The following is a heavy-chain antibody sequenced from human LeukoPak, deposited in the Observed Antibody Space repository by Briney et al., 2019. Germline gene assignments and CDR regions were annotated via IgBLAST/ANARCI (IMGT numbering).Heavy chain of an antibody. CDR1: GFTFSSYG. J-gene: IGHJ4*02. Sequence: GGSLRLSCAASGFTFSSYGMHWVRQAPGKGLEWVAYIRYDGSNKYYADSVKGRFTISRDNSKNTLCLQMNSLRAEDTAVYYCAKGGGYYYGSGSSPYYFDYWGQGTLVTVSS. D-gene: IGHD3-10*01. CDR2: IRYDGSNK. V-gene: IGHV3-30*02. CDR3: AKGGGYYYGSGSSPYYFDY.